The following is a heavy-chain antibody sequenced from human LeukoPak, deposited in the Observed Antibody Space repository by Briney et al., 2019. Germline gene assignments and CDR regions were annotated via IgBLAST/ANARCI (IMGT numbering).Heavy chain of an antibody. J-gene: IGHJ4*02. D-gene: IGHD2-2*02. CDR3: VKGGTIPGRPPGD. CDR1: GFTVSSNY. V-gene: IGHV3-53*01. Sequence: PGGSLRLSCAASGFTVSSNYMSWVRQAPGKGLEWVSVIYSGGSTYYADSVKGRFTISRDNSKNTLYLQMNSLRAEDTAVYYCVKGGTIPGRPPGDWGQGTLVTVSS. CDR2: IYSGGST.